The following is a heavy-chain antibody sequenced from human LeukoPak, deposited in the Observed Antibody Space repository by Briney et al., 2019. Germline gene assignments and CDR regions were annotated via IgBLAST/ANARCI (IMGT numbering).Heavy chain of an antibody. V-gene: IGHV6-1*01. CDR1: GDSVSRNRIA. J-gene: IGHJ4*02. CDR3: ARGIGWPLFDY. CDR2: TWYDSKWYH. Sequence: SQTLSLTCGISGDSVSRNRIAWNWIRQSPSRGLEWLGRTWYDSKWYHEYAVSVESRIIINPDISKSQFSLQLNSVTPEDAGVYYCARGIGWPLFDYWGQGTLVTVST. D-gene: IGHD6-19*01.